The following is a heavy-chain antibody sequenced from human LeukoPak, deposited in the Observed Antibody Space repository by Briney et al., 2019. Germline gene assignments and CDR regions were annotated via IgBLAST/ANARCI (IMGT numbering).Heavy chain of an antibody. CDR3: ARGQQWLEAFDY. Sequence: ASVKVSCKASGYTFTGYYIHWVRQAPGQGLEWMGWINPNSGVTHYPQKFQGRVTKTRDTSIRTAYMEVSSLRSDDTAVYYCARGQQWLEAFDYWGLGTLVTVSS. CDR1: GYTFTGYY. V-gene: IGHV1-2*02. CDR2: INPNSGVT. J-gene: IGHJ4*02. D-gene: IGHD6-19*01.